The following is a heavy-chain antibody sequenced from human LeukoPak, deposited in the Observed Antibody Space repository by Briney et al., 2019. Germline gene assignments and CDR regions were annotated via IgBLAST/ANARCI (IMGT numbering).Heavy chain of an antibody. Sequence: ASVKVSCKASGYTFTSYGISWVRQAPGQGLEWMGGIIPFFGTANYAQKFQGRVTITADESTSTAYMELSSLRSEDTAVYYCASSIYDILTGYYPHYYYYYGMDVWGKGTTVTVSS. D-gene: IGHD3-9*01. J-gene: IGHJ6*04. CDR2: IIPFFGTA. V-gene: IGHV1-69*13. CDR1: GYTFTSYG. CDR3: ASSIYDILTGYYPHYYYYYGMDV.